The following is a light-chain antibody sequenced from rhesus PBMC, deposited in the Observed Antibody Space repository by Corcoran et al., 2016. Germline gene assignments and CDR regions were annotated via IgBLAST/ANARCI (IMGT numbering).Light chain of an antibody. J-gene: IGKJ4*01. V-gene: IGKV1-28*02. CDR3: RQYTTYPLT. CDR1: QGISSY. CDR2: GAT. Sequence: DIQMTQSPSSLSASVGDTVTITCRASQGISSYLNWFQQKPGKAPKLQIYGATNLQSGVPSRFSGSGPGTDYTLTIRTLQPADFATYCCRQYTTYPLTFGGGTRVEIK.